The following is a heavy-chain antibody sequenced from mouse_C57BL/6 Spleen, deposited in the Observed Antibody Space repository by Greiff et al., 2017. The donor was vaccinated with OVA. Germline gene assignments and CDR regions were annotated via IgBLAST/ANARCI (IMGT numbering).Heavy chain of an antibody. V-gene: IGHV5-6*02. D-gene: IGHD1-1*01. J-gene: IGHJ2*01. Sequence: DVKLVESGGDLVKPGGSLKLSCAASGFTFSSYGMSWVRQTPDKRLEWVATISSGGSYTYYPDSVKGRFTISRDNAKNTLYLQMSSLKSEDTAMYYCARQGNYGSSHDYWGQGTTLTVSS. CDR3: ARQGNYGSSHDY. CDR1: GFTFSSYG. CDR2: ISSGGSYT.